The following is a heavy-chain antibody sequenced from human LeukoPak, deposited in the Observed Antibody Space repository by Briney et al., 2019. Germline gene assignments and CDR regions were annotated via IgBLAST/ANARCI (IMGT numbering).Heavy chain of an antibody. Sequence: PGGSLRLSCAASGFTLIDYGLSWIRQAPGKGVEWVSHITSSSSYTKYADSLKDRFTISTDNPKKSVNLQTNSLRADDTAVYFCARDKGWPDKVFDYWGQGTLVTVSS. CDR2: ITSSSSYT. D-gene: IGHD2-15*01. CDR1: GFTLIDYG. V-gene: IGHV3-11*06. J-gene: IGHJ4*02. CDR3: ARDKGWPDKVFDY.